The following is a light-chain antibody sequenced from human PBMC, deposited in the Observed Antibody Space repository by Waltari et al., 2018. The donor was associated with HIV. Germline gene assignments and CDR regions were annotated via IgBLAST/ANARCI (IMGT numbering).Light chain of an antibody. V-gene: IGLV3-19*01. CDR2: GKD. CDR3: NCRGNSGNQVL. J-gene: IGLJ2*01. CDR1: SLRNNY. Sequence: SSELTQDPAVSVALGQKVMIPCQGASLRNNYARWYQQTPGQAPVLVFYGKDGRPSGIPYRFSGSSSGNTASLTITGAQAEDEADYYCNCRGNSGNQVLFGGGTQLTVL.